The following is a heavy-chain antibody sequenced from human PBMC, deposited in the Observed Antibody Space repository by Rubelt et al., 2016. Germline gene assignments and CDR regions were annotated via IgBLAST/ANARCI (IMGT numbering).Heavy chain of an antibody. J-gene: IGHJ4*02. Sequence: QLQLQESGPGLVKPSETLSLTCTVSGGSISSSSYYWGWIRQPPGKGLEWIGEINHSGSTNYNPSLKSRVTISVDTSKNHFSLKLSSVTAADTAVYYCARGVLRYYYDSSGYPFDYWGQGTLVTVSS. CDR2: INHSGST. V-gene: IGHV4-39*07. D-gene: IGHD3-22*01. CDR3: ARGVLRYYYDSSGYPFDY. CDR1: GGSISSSSYY.